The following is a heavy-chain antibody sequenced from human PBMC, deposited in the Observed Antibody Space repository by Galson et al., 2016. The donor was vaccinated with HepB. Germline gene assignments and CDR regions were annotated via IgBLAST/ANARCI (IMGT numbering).Heavy chain of an antibody. CDR1: GYTFTTSG. J-gene: IGHJ4*02. CDR3: ARDVQYRFDS. D-gene: IGHD2/OR15-2a*01. V-gene: IGHV1-18*01. Sequence: SVKVSCKASGYTFTTSGISWVRQAPGQGLEWMGWSSTYSGNTKYAQKFQGGLTLTTDSSTTTAYMELRSLRFYDTALYYCARDVQYRFDSWGQGTLVTVSS. CDR2: SSTYSGNT.